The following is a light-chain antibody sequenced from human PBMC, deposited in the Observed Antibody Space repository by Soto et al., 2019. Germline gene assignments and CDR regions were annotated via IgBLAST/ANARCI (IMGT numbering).Light chain of an antibody. CDR1: QSVLYSSNNKNY. Sequence: DIVMTQSPDSLAVSLGERATINCMSSQSVLYSSNNKNYLAWYQQRPGQPPKLLIYWASTRESGVPERFSGSGSWTHFTLTISSLQAEDVAVYYCQQYYSAPPYTFGQGTKLEIK. V-gene: IGKV4-1*01. CDR3: QQYYSAPPYT. CDR2: WAS. J-gene: IGKJ2*01.